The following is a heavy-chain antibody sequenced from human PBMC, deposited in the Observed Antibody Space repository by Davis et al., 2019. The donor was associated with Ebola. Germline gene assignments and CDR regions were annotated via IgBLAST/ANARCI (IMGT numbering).Heavy chain of an antibody. CDR1: GFTISSYW. CDR3: AKNQDCSGGSCDYYGMDV. J-gene: IGHJ6*04. V-gene: IGHV3-23*01. Sequence: GGSLRLSCAASGFTISSYWMSWVRHAPGKGLEWVSTISCNGGSTYYADSVKGRLTISRDNAKNTLYLQMNSLRAEDTAVYYCAKNQDCSGGSCDYYGMDVWGKGTTVTVSS. D-gene: IGHD2-15*01. CDR2: ISCNGGST.